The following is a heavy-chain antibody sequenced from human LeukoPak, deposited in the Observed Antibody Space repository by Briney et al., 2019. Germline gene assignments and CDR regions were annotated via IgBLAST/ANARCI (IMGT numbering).Heavy chain of an antibody. J-gene: IGHJ6*03. CDR1: GFTFSRYV. V-gene: IGHV3-30*04. CDR2: ISYDGDNK. D-gene: IGHD3-10*01. Sequence: GGSLRLSCTASGFTFSRYVMIWVRQAPGKGLQWMSTISYDGDNKYYVDSVKGRFTISRDNSKNTLYLQMNSLRAEDTAVYYCAKAGRGGAITMVRGVKGDYYYMDVWGKGTTVTISS. CDR3: AKAGRGGAITMVRGVKGDYYYMDV.